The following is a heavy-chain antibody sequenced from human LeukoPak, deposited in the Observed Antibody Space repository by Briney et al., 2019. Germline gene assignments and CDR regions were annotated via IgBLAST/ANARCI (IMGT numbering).Heavy chain of an antibody. CDR2: IDPSDSYT. CDR1: GYSFTSYW. V-gene: IGHV5-10-1*01. J-gene: IGHJ3*02. Sequence: GESLRISCKGSGYSFTSYWISWVRQMPGKGLAWMGRIDPSDSYTNYSPSFQGHVTISADKSISTAYLQWSSLKASDTAMYYCARHQALNRPYSGYDSRSAFDTWGQGTMVTVSS. CDR3: ARHQALNRPYSGYDSRSAFDT. D-gene: IGHD5-12*01.